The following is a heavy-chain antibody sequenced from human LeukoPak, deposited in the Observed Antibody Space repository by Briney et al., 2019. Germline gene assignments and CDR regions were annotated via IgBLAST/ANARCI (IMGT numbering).Heavy chain of an antibody. J-gene: IGHJ3*02. CDR3: ARAGDYYDSSGYYVPNAFDI. CDR2: ISAYNGNT. D-gene: IGHD3-22*01. V-gene: IGHV1-18*01. CDR1: GYTFTSYG. Sequence: ASVKVSCKASGYTFTSYGISWVRQAPGQGLEWMGWISAYNGNTNYAQKLQGRVTMTTDTSTSTAYMELRSLRSDDTAVYYCARAGDYYDSSGYYVPNAFDIWGQGTVVTVSS.